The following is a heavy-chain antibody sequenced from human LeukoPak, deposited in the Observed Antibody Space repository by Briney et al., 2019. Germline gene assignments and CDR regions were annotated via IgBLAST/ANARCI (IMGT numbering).Heavy chain of an antibody. CDR3: ARDGGVPGIAVAGNNWFDP. Sequence: PSGTLSLTCAVSGGSISSTNWWSWVRQPPGKGLEWIGSIYYSGSTYYNPSLKSRVTISVDTSKNQFSLKLSSVTAADTAVYYCARDGGVPGIAVAGNNWFDPWGQGTLVTVSS. CDR2: IYYSGST. V-gene: IGHV4-4*02. J-gene: IGHJ5*02. D-gene: IGHD6-19*01. CDR1: GGSISSTNW.